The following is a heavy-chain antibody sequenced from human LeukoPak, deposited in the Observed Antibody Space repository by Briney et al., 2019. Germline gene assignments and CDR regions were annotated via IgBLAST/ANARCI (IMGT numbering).Heavy chain of an antibody. CDR1: GGSFITYA. CDR2: IIPILGLA. V-gene: IGHV1-69*04. Sequence: VKVSCKASGGSFITYAISWVRQAPGQGLEWMGRIIPILGLANYARKFQGRVTITADKSTSTAYMELSSLRSEDTAVYYCARDDDVGASNYWGQGTLVTVSS. CDR3: ARDDDVGASNY. J-gene: IGHJ4*02. D-gene: IGHD1-26*01.